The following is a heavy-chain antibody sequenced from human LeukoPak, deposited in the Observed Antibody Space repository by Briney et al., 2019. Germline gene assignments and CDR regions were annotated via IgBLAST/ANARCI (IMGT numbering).Heavy chain of an antibody. Sequence: GGSLRLSCAASGFTFSSYWMSWVRQAPGKGLEWVANIKQDGSEKYYVDSVKGRFTISRDNAENSLYLQMNSLRAEDTAVYYCARDWGSYSLAHAFDIWGQGTMVTVSS. CDR3: ARDWGSYSLAHAFDI. CDR1: GFTFSSYW. D-gene: IGHD1-26*01. J-gene: IGHJ3*02. V-gene: IGHV3-7*01. CDR2: IKQDGSEK.